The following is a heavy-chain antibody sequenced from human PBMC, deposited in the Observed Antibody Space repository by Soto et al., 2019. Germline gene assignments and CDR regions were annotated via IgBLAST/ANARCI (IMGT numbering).Heavy chain of an antibody. V-gene: IGHV4-59*08. CDR2: IYYSGST. CDR3: ARVFYYGSGSYLFDY. Sequence: PSETLSLTCTVSGGSISSYYWSWIRQPPGKGLEWIGYIYYSGSTYYNPSLKSRVTISVDTSKNQFSLKLSSVTAADTAVYYCARVFYYGSGSYLFDYWGQGTLVTVSS. J-gene: IGHJ4*02. CDR1: GGSISSYY. D-gene: IGHD3-10*01.